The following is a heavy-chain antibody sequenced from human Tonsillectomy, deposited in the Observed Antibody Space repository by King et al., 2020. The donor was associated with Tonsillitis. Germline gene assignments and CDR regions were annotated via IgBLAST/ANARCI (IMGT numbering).Heavy chain of an antibody. D-gene: IGHD2-21*01. CDR2: ISAYNGNT. V-gene: IGHV1-18*04. CDR3: ARDGDTNYYYYGMDV. J-gene: IGHJ6*02. Sequence: VQLVESGAEVKKPGASVKVSCKASGFTFSNYAFSWVRQAPGQGLEWMGWISAYNGNTNYAQKLQGRVTMTTDTSTSTAYMELRSLKSDDTAIYYCARDGDTNYYYYGMDVWGHGTTVTVSS. CDR1: GFTFSNYA.